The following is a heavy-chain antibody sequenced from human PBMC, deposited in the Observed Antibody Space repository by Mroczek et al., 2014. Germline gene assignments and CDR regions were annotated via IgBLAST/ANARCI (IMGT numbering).Heavy chain of an antibody. CDR1: GGSISNISYY. CDR2: IHYSGSS. J-gene: IGHJ3*02. V-gene: IGHV4-39*02. CDR3: AREGDYYDSSGYYLGDAFDI. Sequence: QVQLQQSGPGLVKPSETLSLTCTVSGGSISNISYYWGWIRQPPGKGLEWIGSIHYSGSSYYNPSLKSRVTISVDRSKNQFSLKVRSVTAADTAVYYCAREGDYYDSSGYYLGDAFDIWGQGTMVTVSS. D-gene: IGHD3-22*01.